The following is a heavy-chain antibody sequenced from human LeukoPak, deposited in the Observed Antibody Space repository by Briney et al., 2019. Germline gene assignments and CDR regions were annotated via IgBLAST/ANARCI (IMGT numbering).Heavy chain of an antibody. Sequence: GGSLRLSCAASGFTFSTYWMSWVRQAPEKGLEWVANIKQDGSEKYYVDYVKGRFTISRDNDKNSLYLQMHSLRAEDTAVYYCAKCSPPAFGSSGYYYYYYGMDVWGQGTTVTVSS. CDR1: GFTFSTYW. CDR2: IKQDGSEK. D-gene: IGHD3-22*01. J-gene: IGHJ6*02. V-gene: IGHV3-7*01. CDR3: AKCSPPAFGSSGYYYYYYGMDV.